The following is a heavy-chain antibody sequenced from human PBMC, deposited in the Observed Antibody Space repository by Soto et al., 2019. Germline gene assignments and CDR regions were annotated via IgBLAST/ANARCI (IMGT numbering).Heavy chain of an antibody. CDR3: AKHLTIFGVVMARERTTYEAFDI. CDR2: ISGSGGST. V-gene: IGHV3-23*01. Sequence: PGGSLRLSCAASGFTFSSYAMSWVRQAPEKGLEWVSAISGSGGSTYYADSVKGRFTISRDNSKNTLYLQMNSLRAEDTAVYYCAKHLTIFGVVMARERTTYEAFDIWGQGTMVTVSS. D-gene: IGHD3-3*01. J-gene: IGHJ3*02. CDR1: GFTFSSYA.